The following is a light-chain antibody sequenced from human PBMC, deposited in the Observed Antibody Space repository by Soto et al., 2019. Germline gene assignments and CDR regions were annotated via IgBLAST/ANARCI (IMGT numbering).Light chain of an antibody. CDR3: QQYNSYSPST. V-gene: IGKV1-5*01. CDR2: DAS. CDR1: QSISSW. Sequence: DLQMTQSPSTLSASVGDRVTITCRASQSISSWLAWYQQKPGKAPKLLIYDASSLESGVPSRFSGSGSGTEFTLTISSLQPDDFATYYFQQYNSYSPSTFGQGTKVEIK. J-gene: IGKJ1*01.